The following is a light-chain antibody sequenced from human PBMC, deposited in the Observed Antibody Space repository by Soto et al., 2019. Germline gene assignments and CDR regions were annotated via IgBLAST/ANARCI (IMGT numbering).Light chain of an antibody. CDR3: QHYHSPPFT. J-gene: IGKJ3*01. CDR1: QGISNY. CDR2: AAS. Sequence: DIQMTQSPSSLSAFVGDSVTFTYRASQGISNYLAWYHQKPGKVPKLLVYAASTLHSQVPSRISGSGSGTEFTLTIRSLQPEDVGTYYCQHYHSPPFTFGPGTKLEIK. V-gene: IGKV1-27*01.